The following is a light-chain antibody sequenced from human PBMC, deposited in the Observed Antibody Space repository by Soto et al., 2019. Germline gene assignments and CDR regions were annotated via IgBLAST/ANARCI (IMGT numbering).Light chain of an antibody. CDR3: QQYNRYLT. CDR2: DAS. J-gene: IGKJ1*01. Sequence: DIQMTQSPSTLSASVGDRVTITCRASQSISSWLAWYQQKPGKAPKLLIYDASSLESGVPSRFGGSGSGTEFTLTISSLQPEDFAICYCQQYNRYLTFGQGTKVDIK. CDR1: QSISSW. V-gene: IGKV1-5*01.